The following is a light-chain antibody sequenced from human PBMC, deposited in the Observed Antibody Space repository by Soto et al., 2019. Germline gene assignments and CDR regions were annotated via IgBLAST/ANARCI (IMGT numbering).Light chain of an antibody. CDR2: DVS. V-gene: IGLV2-14*01. J-gene: IGLJ1*01. CDR1: SSDVGGYNY. CDR3: SSYTSGFYV. Sequence: QSALTQPASVSGSPGQSITISCTGTSSDVGGYNYVSWNQQHPGKAPKLMIYDVSDRPSGVSNRFSGSKSGNTASLTTSGLQAEDEADYYCSSYTSGFYVFGTGTKVTVL.